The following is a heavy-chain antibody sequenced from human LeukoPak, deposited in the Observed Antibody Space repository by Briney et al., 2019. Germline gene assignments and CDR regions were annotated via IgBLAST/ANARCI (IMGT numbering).Heavy chain of an antibody. J-gene: IGHJ6*03. D-gene: IGHD6-13*01. CDR2: IYYSGST. CDR3: ARAYGQIAAAVYYYYMDV. Sequence: KASETLSLTCTVSGGSISSSSYYWGWIRQPPGKGLEWIGSIYYSGSTYYNPSLKSRVTISVDTSKNQFSLKLSSVTAADTAVYYCARAYGQIAAAVYYYYMDVWGKGTTVTISS. V-gene: IGHV4-39*07. CDR1: GGSISSSSYY.